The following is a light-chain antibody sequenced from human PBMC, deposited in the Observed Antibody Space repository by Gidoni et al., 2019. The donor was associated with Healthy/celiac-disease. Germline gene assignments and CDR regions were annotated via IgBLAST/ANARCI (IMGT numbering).Light chain of an antibody. V-gene: IGKV4-1*01. CDR3: QQYYSTPPT. CDR1: QSVLYSSNNKSY. CDR2: WAS. Sequence: DIVMTQSPDSLAVSLGERATINCKSSQSVLYSSNNKSYLAWYQQKPGQPPKLLIYWASTREFGVPDRFSGSGSGTDFTLTISSLQAEDVAVYYCQQYYSTPPTFGHXTKVEIK. J-gene: IGKJ1*01.